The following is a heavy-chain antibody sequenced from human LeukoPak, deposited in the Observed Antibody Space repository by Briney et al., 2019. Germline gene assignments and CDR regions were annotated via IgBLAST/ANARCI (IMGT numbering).Heavy chain of an antibody. D-gene: IGHD2-2*01. CDR3: ARDPSTSHYYYGMDV. CDR1: GGTFSSYI. CDR2: IIPIRGIA. V-gene: IGHV1-69*04. J-gene: IGHJ6*02. Sequence: SVKVSCKASGGTFSSYIISWVRQAPGQGLEWMGRIIPIRGIANYAQKFQGRVTIIADKSTSTAYMELSSLRSEDTAVYYCARDPSTSHYYYGMDVWGQGTTVTVSS.